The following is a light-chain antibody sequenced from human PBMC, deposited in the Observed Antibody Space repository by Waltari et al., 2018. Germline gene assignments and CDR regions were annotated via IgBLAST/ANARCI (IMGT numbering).Light chain of an antibody. CDR3: STWDTSLSAVV. J-gene: IGLJ2*01. CDR1: SNNVGNDG. CDR2: RNN. V-gene: IGLV10-54*01. Sequence: QAGLTQPPSVSKGLRQTATLTCTGNSNNVGNDGAAWLQQHQGHPPKLLSYRNNNRPSGVSERFSASRSGNTASLTISGLQPEDEADYYWSTWDTSLSAVVFGGGTKLTVL.